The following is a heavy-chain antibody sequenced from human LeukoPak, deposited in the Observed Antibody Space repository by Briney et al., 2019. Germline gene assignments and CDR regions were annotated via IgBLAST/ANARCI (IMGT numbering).Heavy chain of an antibody. J-gene: IGHJ4*02. V-gene: IGHV3-15*01. CDR2: IKSKTDSGTT. CDR3: TTADVVATIGGY. Sequence: GGSLGLSCAASGFTFSNAWMSWVRQAPAKGLEWVGRIKSKTDSGTTDYAAPVKGRFTISRDDSQNTLYLQMNNLKTEDTAVYYCTTADVVATIGGYWGQGTLVTVSS. D-gene: IGHD5-12*01. CDR1: GFTFSNAW.